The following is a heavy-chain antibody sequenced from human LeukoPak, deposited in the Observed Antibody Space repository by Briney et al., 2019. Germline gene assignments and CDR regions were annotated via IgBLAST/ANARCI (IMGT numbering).Heavy chain of an antibody. CDR3: ARESGSSGWYRIYYYYGMDV. D-gene: IGHD6-19*01. J-gene: IGHJ6*02. CDR2: ISAYNGNT. Sequence: GASVKVSCKASGYTFTSYGISWVRQAPGQGLEWMGWISAYNGNTNYAQKLQGRVTMTTDTSTSTAYMELRSLRSDDTAVYYCARESGSSGWYRIYYYYGMDVWGQGTTVTVSS. CDR1: GYTFTSYG. V-gene: IGHV1-18*01.